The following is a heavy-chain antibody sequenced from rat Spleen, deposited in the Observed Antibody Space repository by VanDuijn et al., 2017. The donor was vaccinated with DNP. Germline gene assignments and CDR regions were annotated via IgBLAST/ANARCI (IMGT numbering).Heavy chain of an antibody. CDR3: ARHGRVTTVATYWYFDF. J-gene: IGHJ1*01. V-gene: IGHV5-46*01. CDR1: GLTFSSFA. CDR2: TSGSGGNT. Sequence: EVQLVESGGGLVQPGRSMKLSCAASGLTFSSFAMAWVRQAPTKGLEWVATTSGSGGNTYYRDSVKGRFTISRDNAQSTLDLQMNSLRSEDTATYYCARHGRVTTVATYWYFDFWGPGTMVTVSS. D-gene: IGHD1-3*01.